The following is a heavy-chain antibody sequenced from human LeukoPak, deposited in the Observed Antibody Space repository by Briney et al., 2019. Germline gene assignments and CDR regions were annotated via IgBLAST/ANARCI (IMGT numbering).Heavy chain of an antibody. Sequence: PSETLSLTCTVSGGSISSYYWSWIRQPPGKGLEWIGYIYYSGSTNYNPSLKSQVTISVDTSKNQFSLKLSSVTAADTAVYYRASSDTNSGYDYRRNWYFDLWGRGTLVTVSS. J-gene: IGHJ2*01. CDR3: ASSDTNSGYDYRRNWYFDL. D-gene: IGHD5-12*01. CDR2: IYYSGST. V-gene: IGHV4-59*01. CDR1: GGSISSYY.